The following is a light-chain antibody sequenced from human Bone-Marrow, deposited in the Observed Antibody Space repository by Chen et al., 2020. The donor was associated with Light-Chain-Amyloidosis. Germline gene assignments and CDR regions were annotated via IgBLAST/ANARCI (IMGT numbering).Light chain of an antibody. CDR2: EVT. V-gene: IGLV2-14*01. CDR3: SSYTITNTLV. Sequence: QSALTQPASVSGSPGQSLTISCTGTSSDVGGDNHVSWYQQHPDKAPKLMIYEVTNRPSWVPDLFSGSKSDNTASLTISGLQTEDEADDFCSSYTITNTLVFGSGTRVTVL. J-gene: IGLJ1*01. CDR1: SSDVGGDNH.